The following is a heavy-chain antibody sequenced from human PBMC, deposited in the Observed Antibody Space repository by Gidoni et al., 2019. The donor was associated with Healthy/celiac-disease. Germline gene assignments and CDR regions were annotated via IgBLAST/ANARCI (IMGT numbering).Heavy chain of an antibody. J-gene: IGHJ5*02. D-gene: IGHD5-12*01. CDR3: AHGVEMATIIWGWFDP. Sequence: QITLKESGPTLVKPTQTLTLTCTFSGFSLSTSGVGVGWIRQPPGKALEWLALIYWDDDKRYSPSLKSRLTITKDTSKNQVVLTMTNMDPVDTATYYCAHGVEMATIIWGWFDPWGQGTLVTVSS. CDR1: GFSLSTSGVG. V-gene: IGHV2-5*02. CDR2: IYWDDDK.